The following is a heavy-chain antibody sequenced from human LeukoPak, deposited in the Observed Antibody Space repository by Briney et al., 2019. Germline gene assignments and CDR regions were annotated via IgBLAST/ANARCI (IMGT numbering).Heavy chain of an antibody. CDR3: ARGFSYGSYFYYGMDV. CDR1: GGSISSGDYY. J-gene: IGHJ6*02. Sequence: PSETLSLTCTVSGGSISSGDYYWSWIRQPPGKGLEWIGYIYYSGSTYYNPSLKSRVTVSVDTSKNQFFLNLSSVTAADTAVYYCARGFSYGSYFYYGMDVWGPGNTVTVSS. D-gene: IGHD5-18*01. V-gene: IGHV4-30-4*01. CDR2: IYYSGST.